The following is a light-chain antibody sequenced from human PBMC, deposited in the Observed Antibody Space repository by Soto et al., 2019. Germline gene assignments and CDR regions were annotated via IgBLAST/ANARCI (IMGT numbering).Light chain of an antibody. CDR1: QSVNIY. CDR2: GAS. V-gene: IGKV3-15*01. Sequence: EIVMTQSPSTLSVSPWERSTLSFRASQSVNIYLAWYQQKPGQAPRLLIHGASTRATGFPARFSGSGSGTDFTLTISSLQSEDFAVYYCQQYVSSRTFGQGTKVDIK. J-gene: IGKJ1*01. CDR3: QQYVSSRT.